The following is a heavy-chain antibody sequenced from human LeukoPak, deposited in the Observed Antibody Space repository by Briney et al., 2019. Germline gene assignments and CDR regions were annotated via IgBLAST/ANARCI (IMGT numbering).Heavy chain of an antibody. CDR1: GFTFDDYA. V-gene: IGHV3-9*03. J-gene: IGHJ3*02. CDR3: AKDLAAAATDAFDI. D-gene: IGHD6-13*01. Sequence: GRSLRLSCAASGFTFDDYAMHWVRQAPGKGLEWVSGISWNSGSIGYADSVKGRFTISRDNAKNSLYLQMNSLRAEDMALYYCAKDLAAAATDAFDIWGQGTMVTVSS. CDR2: ISWNSGSI.